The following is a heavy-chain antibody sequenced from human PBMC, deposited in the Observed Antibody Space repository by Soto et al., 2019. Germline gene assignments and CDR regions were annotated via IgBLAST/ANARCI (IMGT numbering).Heavy chain of an antibody. J-gene: IGHJ4*02. V-gene: IGHV1-69*01. CDR3: ARGFTTGATIEGSDY. CDR1: GATFSGSA. CDR2: ITPTLGTT. Sequence: QVQLVQSGAGVKRPGSSVKVSCKASGATFSGSAFSWVRQAPGQGLEWMGGITPTLGTTNYAQHLQGRVTITADEYTATSFMELTSLTSADTAIYYCARGFTTGATIEGSDYWGQGTLFTVSS. D-gene: IGHD1-1*01.